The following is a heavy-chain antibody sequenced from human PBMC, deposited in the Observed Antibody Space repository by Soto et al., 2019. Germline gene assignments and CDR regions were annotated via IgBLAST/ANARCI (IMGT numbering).Heavy chain of an antibody. J-gene: IGHJ4*02. CDR3: AGGGKIAAAGIDY. V-gene: IGHV6-1*01. D-gene: IGHD6-13*01. Sequence: PSQTLSLTCAISGDSVSSNRATWNWIRQSPSRGLEWLGRTYYWSRWYNDYAASVKSRISINPDTSKNQLSLQLNSVTPEDTAVYFCAGGGKIAAAGIDYWGQGILVTVSS. CDR2: TYYWSRWYN. CDR1: GDSVSSNRAT.